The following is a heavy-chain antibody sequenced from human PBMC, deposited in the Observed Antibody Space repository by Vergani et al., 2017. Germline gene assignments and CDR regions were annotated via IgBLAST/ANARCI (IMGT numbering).Heavy chain of an antibody. J-gene: IGHJ3*02. D-gene: IGHD4-17*01. Sequence: VQLVESGGGVVQPGGSLRLSGPASGFTLSSYSMNWVGQAPGKGLEWVSSISSSSSYIYYADSVKGRFTISRDNAKNSLYLQMNSLRAEDTAVYYCARDYYGDYVGAFDIWGQGTMVTVSS. V-gene: IGHV3-21*01. CDR1: GFTLSSYS. CDR3: ARDYYGDYVGAFDI. CDR2: ISSSSSYI.